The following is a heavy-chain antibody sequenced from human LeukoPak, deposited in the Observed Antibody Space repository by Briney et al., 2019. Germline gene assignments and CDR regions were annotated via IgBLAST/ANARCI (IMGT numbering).Heavy chain of an antibody. CDR3: AKDIATITGTTSSFDY. CDR1: GFTFDDYA. D-gene: IGHD1-7*01. J-gene: IGHJ4*02. CDR2: ISWDSGRI. Sequence: PGRSLRLSCAASGFTFDDYAMHWVRQAPGKGLEWVSGISWDSGRIDYTDSVKGRFTISRDNAKTSLYLQMNSLRPEDTSLYYCAKDIATITGTTSSFDYWGQGTLVTVSS. V-gene: IGHV3-9*01.